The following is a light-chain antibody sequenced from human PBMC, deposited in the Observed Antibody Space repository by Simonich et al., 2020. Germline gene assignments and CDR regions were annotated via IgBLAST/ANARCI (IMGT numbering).Light chain of an antibody. CDR2: DCS. V-gene: IGLV2-11*01. CDR3: CSYAGSYTLV. CDR1: SSDVGGYHY. J-gene: IGLJ2*01. Sequence: QSALTQPRSVSGSPGQSVTISCTGTSSDVGGYHYVSWYQQHPGKAPKLMIYDCSKRPSGVPDRFSGSKSGNTASLTISGLQAEDEADYYCCSYAGSYTLVFGGGTKLTVL.